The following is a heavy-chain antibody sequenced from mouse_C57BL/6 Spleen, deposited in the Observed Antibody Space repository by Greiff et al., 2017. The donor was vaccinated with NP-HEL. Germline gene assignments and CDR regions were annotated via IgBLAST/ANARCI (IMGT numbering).Heavy chain of an antibody. CDR1: GYAFSSSW. V-gene: IGHV1-82*01. Sequence: VQLQQSGPELVKPGASVKISCKASGYAFSSSWMNWVKQRPGKGLEWLGRIYPGDGDTNYNGKFKGKATLTADKSSSTAYMQLSSLTSEDSAVYFCARDAITSYWGQGTTLTVSS. D-gene: IGHD1-1*01. J-gene: IGHJ2*01. CDR2: IYPGDGDT. CDR3: ARDAITSY.